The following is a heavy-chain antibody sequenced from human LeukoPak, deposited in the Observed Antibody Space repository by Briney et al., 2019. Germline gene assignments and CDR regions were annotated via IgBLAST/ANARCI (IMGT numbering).Heavy chain of an antibody. CDR3: ARGGQPHSLDL. Sequence: GGSLRLSCTASGFTFTTYPMHWVRQAPGKGLEWVSYIFCSTDTIYYAESVKGRFTISRDNAKNSLYLQMNSLTAKDTALYYCARGGQPHSLDLWGQGTMVTVSS. CDR2: IFCSTDTI. D-gene: IGHD2-2*01. V-gene: IGHV3-48*01. CDR1: GFTFTTYP. J-gene: IGHJ3*01.